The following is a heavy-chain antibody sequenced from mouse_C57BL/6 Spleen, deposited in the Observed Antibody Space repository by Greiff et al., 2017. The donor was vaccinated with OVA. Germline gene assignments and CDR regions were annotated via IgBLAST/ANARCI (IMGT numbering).Heavy chain of an antibody. D-gene: IGHD2-1*01. Sequence: EVQLQQPGPELVKPGASVKISCKASGYSFTDYNMNWVKQSNGKSLEWIGVINPNYGTTSYNQKFKGKATLTVDQSSSTAYMQLNSLTSEDSAVYYCARSYCYGNTAFFDYWGQGTTLTVSS. V-gene: IGHV1-39*01. CDR3: ARSYCYGNTAFFDY. CDR2: INPNYGTT. J-gene: IGHJ2*01. CDR1: GYSFTDYN.